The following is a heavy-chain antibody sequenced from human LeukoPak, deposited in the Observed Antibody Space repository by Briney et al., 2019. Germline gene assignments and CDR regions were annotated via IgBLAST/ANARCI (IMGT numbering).Heavy chain of an antibody. CDR2: ISGSGSST. CDR1: GFTFSSYA. D-gene: IGHD6-19*01. Sequence: HSGGSLRLSCAASGFTFSSYAMSWVRQAPGKGLEWVSGISGSGSSTHYADSVKGRFTISRDNSKNTLYLQMNSLRAEDTAIYYCARPTIAVADADAFDIWGQGTMVTVSS. CDR3: ARPTIAVADADAFDI. V-gene: IGHV3-23*01. J-gene: IGHJ3*02.